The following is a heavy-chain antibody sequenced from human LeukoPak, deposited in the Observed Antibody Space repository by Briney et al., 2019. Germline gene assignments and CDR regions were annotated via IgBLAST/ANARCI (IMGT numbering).Heavy chain of an antibody. CDR2: IYYSGST. Sequence: SETLSLTCTVSGGSISSYYWSWIRQPPGKGLGWIGYIYYSGSTDYNPSLKCRVTISVDTSKNQFSLKLSSVTAADTAVYYCARVDPDSSSTLEVFDYWGQGTLVTVSS. CDR3: ARVDPDSSSTLEVFDY. J-gene: IGHJ4*02. D-gene: IGHD6-6*01. V-gene: IGHV4-59*01. CDR1: GGSISSYY.